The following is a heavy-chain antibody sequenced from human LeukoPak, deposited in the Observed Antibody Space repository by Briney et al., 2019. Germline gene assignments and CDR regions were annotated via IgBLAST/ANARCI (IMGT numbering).Heavy chain of an antibody. Sequence: GGSLRLSCAASGFTFSSYSMSWVRQAPGKGLEWVSAISGSGGSTYYADSVKGRFTISRDNSKNTLYLQMNSLRAEDTAVYYCAKVSYYDSSGYSDYWGQGTLVTVSS. CDR2: ISGSGGST. CDR3: AKVSYYDSSGYSDY. J-gene: IGHJ4*02. V-gene: IGHV3-23*01. D-gene: IGHD3-22*01. CDR1: GFTFSSYS.